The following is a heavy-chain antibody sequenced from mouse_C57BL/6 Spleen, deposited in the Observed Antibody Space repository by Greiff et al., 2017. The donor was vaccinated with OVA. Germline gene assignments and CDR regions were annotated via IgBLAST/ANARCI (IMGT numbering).Heavy chain of an antibody. V-gene: IGHV1-81*01. D-gene: IGHD1-1*01. CDR2: IYPRSGNT. CDR3: ARDGSSYNFDY. CDR1: GYTFTSYG. Sequence: QVQLQQSGAELARPGASVKLSCKASGYTFTSYGISWVKQRTGQGLEWIGEIYPRSGNTYHNEKFKGKATLTADKSSSTAYMELRSLTSEDSAVYFCARDGSSYNFDYWGQGTTLTVSS. J-gene: IGHJ2*01.